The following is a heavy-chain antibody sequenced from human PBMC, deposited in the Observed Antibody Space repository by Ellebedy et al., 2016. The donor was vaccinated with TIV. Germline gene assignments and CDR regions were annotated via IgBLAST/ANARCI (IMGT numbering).Heavy chain of an antibody. J-gene: IGHJ4*02. CDR3: AKDAVRQYSSYHPDY. CDR1: GFTFDDYT. CDR2: ITWDAGRP. Sequence: GESLKISCAASGFTFDDYTMHWVRQPPGKGLEWVSLITWDAGRPYYADSVKGRFTISRDNSKNSLYLQMNSLRTEDSAFYYCAKDAVRQYSSYHPDYWGQGTLVTVSS. V-gene: IGHV3-43*01. D-gene: IGHD6-19*01.